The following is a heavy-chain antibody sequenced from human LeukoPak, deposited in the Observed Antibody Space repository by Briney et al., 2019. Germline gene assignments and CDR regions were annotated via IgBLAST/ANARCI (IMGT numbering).Heavy chain of an antibody. CDR1: GXTFSDYA. CDR3: SRAYSTGWLGINDY. J-gene: IGHJ4*02. CDR2: IRNKANGGTA. D-gene: IGHD6-19*01. Sequence: PGGSLRLSCTASGXTFSDYAMTWVRQAPGKGLEWVGFIRNKANGGTADYAASVKGRFTISRDDSKTIAYLQMNSLKTEDTAVYFCSRAYSTGWLGINDYWGQGALVTVSS. V-gene: IGHV3-49*04.